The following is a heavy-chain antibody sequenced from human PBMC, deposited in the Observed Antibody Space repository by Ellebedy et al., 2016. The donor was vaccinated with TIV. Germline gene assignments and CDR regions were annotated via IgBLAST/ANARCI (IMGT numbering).Heavy chain of an antibody. CDR2: FDPEDGET. CDR1: GGTFSSYA. J-gene: IGHJ5*02. D-gene: IGHD1-1*01. Sequence: ASVKVSCKASGGTFSSYAISWVRQAPGQGLEWMGGFDPEDGETIYAQKFQGRVTMTEDTSTDTAYMELSSLRSEDTAVYYCALDRRTGTTFDPWGQGTLVTVSS. CDR3: ALDRRTGTTFDP. V-gene: IGHV1-24*01.